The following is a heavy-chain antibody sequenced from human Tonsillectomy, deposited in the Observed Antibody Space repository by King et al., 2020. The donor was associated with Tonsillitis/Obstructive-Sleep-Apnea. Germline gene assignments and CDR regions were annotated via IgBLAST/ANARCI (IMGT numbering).Heavy chain of an antibody. CDR2: ISSSSSHT. CDR3: ARDRGSVRGYSYNLDY. V-gene: IGHV3-11*06. CDR1: GFIFSDHY. D-gene: IGHD5-18*01. Sequence: QRQLVQSGGGLAKPGGSLRLSCAASGFIFSDHYMSWIRQAPGKGLEWVSYISSSSSHTNYADSVRGRFTISRDNAKNSLYLQMNSLRAEDTAVYYCARDRGSVRGYSYNLDYWGQGTLVTVSS. J-gene: IGHJ4*02.